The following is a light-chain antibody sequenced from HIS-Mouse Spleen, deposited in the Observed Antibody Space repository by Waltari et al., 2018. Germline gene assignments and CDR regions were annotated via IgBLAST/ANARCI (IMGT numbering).Light chain of an antibody. V-gene: IGLV3-19*01. CDR3: NSRDSSGNLNWV. Sequence: SSELTQDPAVSVALGQTVRITCQGDSLRSYYASWYQQKPGQAPVLVIYGKNNRPSGIPPRVSGSSSGNTASLTVTGAQAEDEADYYCNSRDSSGNLNWVFGGGTKLTVL. CDR1: SLRSYY. CDR2: GKN. J-gene: IGLJ3*02.